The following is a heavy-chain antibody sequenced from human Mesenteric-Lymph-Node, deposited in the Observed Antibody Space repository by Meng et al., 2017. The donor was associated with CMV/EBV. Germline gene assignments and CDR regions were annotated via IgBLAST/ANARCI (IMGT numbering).Heavy chain of an antibody. Sequence: RFTFSDPYMDCVRQAPGKGLELVGRIKNRANSYITEYAASVKGRFTISRDDSKKSLYLQMNGLKTEETAVYYCTRAPSYYASGADYWGQGTLVTVSS. V-gene: IGHV3-72*01. D-gene: IGHD3-10*01. CDR3: TRAPSYYASGADY. J-gene: IGHJ4*02. CDR2: IKNRANSYIT. CDR1: RFTFSDPY.